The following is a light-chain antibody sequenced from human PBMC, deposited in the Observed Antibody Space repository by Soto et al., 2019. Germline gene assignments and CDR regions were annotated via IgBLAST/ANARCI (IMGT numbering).Light chain of an antibody. V-gene: IGKV1-13*02. Sequence: AIQLTQSPSSLSASVGDRVTITCRASQGISSALAWYHQKPGKAPKLLIYDASTLESGVPSRFSGSGSGTDFTLIISSLQPEDFATYYCQQFNSYPSLTFGGGTKVEIK. CDR1: QGISSA. J-gene: IGKJ4*01. CDR3: QQFNSYPSLT. CDR2: DAS.